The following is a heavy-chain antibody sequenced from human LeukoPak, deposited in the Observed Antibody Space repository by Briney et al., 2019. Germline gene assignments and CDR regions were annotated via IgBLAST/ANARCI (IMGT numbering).Heavy chain of an antibody. CDR3: ATRAVAGGSEFDY. Sequence: PGGSLRLSCAASGFTFSSYGMHWVRQAPGRGLEWVAVISYDGSNKYYADSVKGRFTISRDNSKNTLYLQMNSLRAEDTAVYYCATRAVAGGSEFDYWGQGTLVTVSS. V-gene: IGHV3-30*03. J-gene: IGHJ4*02. D-gene: IGHD6-19*01. CDR2: ISYDGSNK. CDR1: GFTFSSYG.